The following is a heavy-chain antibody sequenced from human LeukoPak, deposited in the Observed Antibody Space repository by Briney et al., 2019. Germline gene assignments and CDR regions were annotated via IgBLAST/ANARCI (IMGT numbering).Heavy chain of an antibody. Sequence: GGSLRLSCAASGFTFSSYAMSWVRQAPGKGLEWVSAISISGGSTYYAESVKGRFTISRDNSKNTLYLQMKSLRAEDTAVYHCAKDPPNYYDSLWGQGTMVTVSS. CDR1: GFTFSSYA. D-gene: IGHD3-22*01. V-gene: IGHV3-23*01. CDR3: AKDPPNYYDSL. J-gene: IGHJ3*01. CDR2: ISISGGST.